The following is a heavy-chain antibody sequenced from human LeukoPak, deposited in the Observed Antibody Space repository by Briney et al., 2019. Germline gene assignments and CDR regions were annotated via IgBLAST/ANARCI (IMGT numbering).Heavy chain of an antibody. Sequence: GGSLRLSCAAAGFTFSSFEMNWVRQAPGKGLEWVSYISTSGGTRYYADSVKGRFTISRDNSKNIVYLQMNSLRADDTTFYYCARHSGNSGFDYWGQGTLVTASS. V-gene: IGHV3-48*03. D-gene: IGHD1-26*01. CDR3: ARHSGNSGFDY. CDR2: ISTSGGTR. J-gene: IGHJ4*02. CDR1: GFTFSSFE.